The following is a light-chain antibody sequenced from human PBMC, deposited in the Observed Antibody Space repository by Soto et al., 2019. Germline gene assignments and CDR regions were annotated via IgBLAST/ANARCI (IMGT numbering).Light chain of an antibody. V-gene: IGKV4-1*01. CDR2: WAS. Sequence: DIVMTQSPDSLAVSLGERATINCKSSQNLLYSSNNDDKNYLAWYQQKPGQPPRLLIYWASTRESGVPDRCGGSGSGTDFTLTISSLQAEDVAVYYCQQYYSTPYTFGQGTKLEIK. J-gene: IGKJ2*01. CDR1: QNLLYSSNNDDKNY. CDR3: QQYYSTPYT.